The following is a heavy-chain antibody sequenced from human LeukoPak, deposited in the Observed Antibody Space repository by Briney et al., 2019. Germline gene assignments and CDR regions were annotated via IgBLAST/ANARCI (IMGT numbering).Heavy chain of an antibody. CDR1: GGSISSSTNW. Sequence: PSGTLSLTCAVSGGSISSSTNWWSWVRQPPGKGLEWIGEIYRSGGTNYNPSLKSRITISVDKSQNQFSLRVNSLTAADTAVYXXXXXXXXXXXXXXXPTPTRTYYNWFAPWGQGTLVTVSS. D-gene: IGHD2-8*01. CDR2: IYRSGGT. CDR3: XXXXXXXXXXXXXPTPTRTYYNWFAP. V-gene: IGHV4-4*02. J-gene: IGHJ5*02.